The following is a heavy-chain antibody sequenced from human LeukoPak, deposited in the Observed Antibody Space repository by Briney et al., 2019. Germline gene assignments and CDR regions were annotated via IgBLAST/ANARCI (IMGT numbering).Heavy chain of an antibody. J-gene: IGHJ6*03. V-gene: IGHV4-34*01. CDR1: GGSFSGYY. CDR3: ARGRSSSYYYYYYMDV. D-gene: IGHD3-16*02. Sequence: SETLSLTCAVYGGSFSGYYWSWIRQPPGKGLEWNGEINHSGSTNYNPSLKSRVTISVDTSKNQFSLKLSSVTAADTAVYYCARGRSSSYYYYYYMDVWGKGTTVTVSS. CDR2: INHSGST.